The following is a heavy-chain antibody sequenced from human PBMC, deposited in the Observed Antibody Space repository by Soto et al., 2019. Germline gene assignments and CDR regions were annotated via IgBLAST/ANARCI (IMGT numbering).Heavy chain of an antibody. CDR3: AKDRPGEAGIWGSEVLYYYYGMDV. D-gene: IGHD3-16*01. Sequence: GGSLRLSCAASGFTFSSYAMSWVRQAPGKGLEWVSAISGSGGSTYYADSVKGRFTISRDNSMNTLYLQMNSLRAEDTAVYYCAKDRPGEAGIWGSEVLYYYYGMDVWGQGTTVTVSS. V-gene: IGHV3-23*01. J-gene: IGHJ6*02. CDR1: GFTFSSYA. CDR2: ISGSGGST.